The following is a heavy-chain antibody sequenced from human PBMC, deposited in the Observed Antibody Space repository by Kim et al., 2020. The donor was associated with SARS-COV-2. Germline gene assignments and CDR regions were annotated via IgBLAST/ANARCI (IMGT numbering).Heavy chain of an antibody. CDR1: GFTFSSYA. V-gene: IGHV3-30*04. J-gene: IGHJ4*02. D-gene: IGHD3-16*02. Sequence: GGSLRLSCAASGFTFSSYAMHWVRQAPGKGLEWVALISYDGSNKYYADSVKGRFTISRDNSKNTLYLQMNSLRAEDTAVYYCARGGWGITFGGVIAIGYYFDYWGQGTLVTVSS. CDR2: ISYDGSNK. CDR3: ARGGWGITFGGVIAIGYYFDY.